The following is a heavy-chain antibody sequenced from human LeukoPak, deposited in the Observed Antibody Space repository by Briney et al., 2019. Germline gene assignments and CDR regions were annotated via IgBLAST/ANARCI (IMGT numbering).Heavy chain of an antibody. D-gene: IGHD4-17*01. CDR3: ARGMTTVTNDEDGMDV. CDR1: GYTFTSYD. CDR2: MNPNSGNT. V-gene: IGHV1-8*01. Sequence: ASVKVSCKASGYTFTSYDINWVRQATGQGLEWMGWMNPNSGNTGYAQTFQGRVTMTRNTSISTAYMELSSLRSEDTAVYYCARGMTTVTNDEDGMDVWGQGTTVTVSS. J-gene: IGHJ6*02.